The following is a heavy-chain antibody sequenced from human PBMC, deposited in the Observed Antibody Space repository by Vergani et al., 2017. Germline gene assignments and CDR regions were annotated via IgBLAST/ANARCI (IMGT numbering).Heavy chain of an antibody. Sequence: QVQLVESGGGVVQPGRSLRLSCAASGFTFSSYAMHWVRQAPGKGLEWVAVISYDGSNKYYADSVKGRFTISRDNAKNSLYLQMNSLRAEDTALYYCARRFQLLFAFDIWGQGTMVTVSS. CDR2: ISYDGSNK. V-gene: IGHV3-30-3*01. J-gene: IGHJ3*02. CDR1: GFTFSSYA. CDR3: ARRFQLLFAFDI. D-gene: IGHD2-2*01.